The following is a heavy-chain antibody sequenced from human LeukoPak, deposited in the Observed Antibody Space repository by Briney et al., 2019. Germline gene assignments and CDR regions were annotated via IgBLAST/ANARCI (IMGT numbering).Heavy chain of an antibody. CDR3: ARSLYPVLAIGPLVS. J-gene: IGHJ5*02. CDR2: IFYSGAT. CDR1: GSTSSFY. V-gene: IGHV4-59*08. D-gene: IGHD2-8*02. Sequence: SETLSLTCTVTGSTSSFYWNWIRQPPGKGLEWIGYIFYSGATSYNPSLKGRVTISLDMSNNQFSLNLTSVTAADTAVYYCARSLYPVLAIGPLVSWGQGALVTVSS.